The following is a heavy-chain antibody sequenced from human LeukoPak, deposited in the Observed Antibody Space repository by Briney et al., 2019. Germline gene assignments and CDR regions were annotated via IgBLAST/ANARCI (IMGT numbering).Heavy chain of an antibody. CDR2: VSVSGGNT. D-gene: IGHD4-23*01. CDR1: GFTFTGYG. V-gene: IGHV3-23*01. CDR3: ARDNSVEDTAWWFDP. Sequence: GGSLRLPCAASGFTFTGYGMSWVRQAPGKGLEWVSTVSVSGGNTYYADSVKGRFTISRDNSKNTLYLQMNSLRAEDTAVYYCARDNSVEDTAWWFDPWGQGTLVTVSS. J-gene: IGHJ5*02.